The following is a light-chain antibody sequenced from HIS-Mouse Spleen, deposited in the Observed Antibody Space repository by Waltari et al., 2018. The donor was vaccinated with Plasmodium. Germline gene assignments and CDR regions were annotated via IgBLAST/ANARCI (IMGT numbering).Light chain of an antibody. CDR2: EDS. Sequence: SYELTQPPSVSVSPGQTARITCSRDALPKTYACWYQQKSGPAPLLVIYEDSKRPSGIPERCSGSSSGTMATWTISGAQVEDEADYYCYSTDSSGNHRVFGGGTKLTVL. V-gene: IGLV3-10*01. J-gene: IGLJ3*02. CDR1: ALPKTY. CDR3: YSTDSSGNHRV.